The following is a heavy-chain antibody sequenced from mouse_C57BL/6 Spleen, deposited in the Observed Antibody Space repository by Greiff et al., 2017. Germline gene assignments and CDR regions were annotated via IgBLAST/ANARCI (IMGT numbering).Heavy chain of an antibody. J-gene: IGHJ3*01. Sequence: EVMLVESGGGLVKPGGSLKLSCAASGFTFSSYTMSWVRQTPEKRLEWVATISGGGGNTYYPDSVKGRFTISRDNAKNTLYLQMSSLRSEDTALYYCARDDGYYSWFAYWGQGTLVTVSA. CDR1: GFTFSSYT. D-gene: IGHD2-3*01. CDR3: ARDDGYYSWFAY. V-gene: IGHV5-9*01. CDR2: ISGGGGNT.